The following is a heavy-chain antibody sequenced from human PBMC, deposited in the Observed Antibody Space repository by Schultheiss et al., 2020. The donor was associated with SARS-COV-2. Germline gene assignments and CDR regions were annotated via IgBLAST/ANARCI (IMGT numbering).Heavy chain of an antibody. J-gene: IGHJ4*02. CDR1: GGTFSSYA. CDR3: ARGIAAASLRHFDY. Sequence: SVKVSCKASGGTFSSYAISWVRQAPGQGLEWMGRIIPILGIANYAQKLQGRVTMTTDTSTSTAYMELRSLRSDDTAVYYCARGIAAASLRHFDYWGQGTLVTVSS. CDR2: IIPILGIA. D-gene: IGHD6-13*01. V-gene: IGHV1-69*04.